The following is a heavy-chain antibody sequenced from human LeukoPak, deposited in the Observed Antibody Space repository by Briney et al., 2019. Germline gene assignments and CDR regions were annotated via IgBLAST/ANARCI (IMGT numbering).Heavy chain of an antibody. CDR3: ARDWAYYYGSGSYYAGGYFDY. CDR1: GYTFTSYG. Sequence: ASVKVSCKASGYTFTSYGISWVRQAPGQGLEWMGWISAYNGNTNYAQKLQGRVTMTTDTSTSTAYMELRSLRSDDTAVYYCARDWAYYYGSGSYYAGGYFDYWGQGTLVTVSS. D-gene: IGHD3-10*01. J-gene: IGHJ4*02. CDR2: ISAYNGNT. V-gene: IGHV1-18*01.